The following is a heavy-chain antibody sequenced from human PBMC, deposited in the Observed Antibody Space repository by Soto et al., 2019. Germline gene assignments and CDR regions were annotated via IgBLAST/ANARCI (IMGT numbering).Heavy chain of an antibody. CDR3: ARDQGSGWYYFDY. D-gene: IGHD6-19*01. J-gene: IGHJ4*02. V-gene: IGHV3-30-3*01. Sequence: QVQLVESGGGVVQPGRSLRLSCAASGFTFSSYAMHWVRQAPGKGLEWVAVISYDGSNKYYADSVKGRFTISRDNSKNTLYLQMNSLRAEDTAVYYWARDQGSGWYYFDYWGQGTLVTVSS. CDR2: ISYDGSNK. CDR1: GFTFSSYA.